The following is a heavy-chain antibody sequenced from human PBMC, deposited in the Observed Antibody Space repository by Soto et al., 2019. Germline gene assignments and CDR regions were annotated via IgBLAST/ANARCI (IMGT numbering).Heavy chain of an antibody. Sequence: QVQLVQSGAEVKKPGSSVKVSCKASGGTFSSYAISWVRQAPGQGLEWMGGIIPIFGTANYAQKFQGRVTITADESTSTAYMELSSLVSEDTAVYYCARELRYCSGGSCYFLPGIDYLGQGTLVTVSS. CDR3: ARELRYCSGGSCYFLPGIDY. CDR2: IIPIFGTA. V-gene: IGHV1-69*12. CDR1: GGTFSSYA. D-gene: IGHD2-15*01. J-gene: IGHJ4*02.